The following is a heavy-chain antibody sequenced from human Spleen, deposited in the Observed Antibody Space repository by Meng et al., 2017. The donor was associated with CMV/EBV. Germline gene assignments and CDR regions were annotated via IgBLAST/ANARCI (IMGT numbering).Heavy chain of an antibody. CDR3: ARVFLYGPFDP. CDR2: IISDGSST. CDR1: GFIFSSYW. V-gene: IGHV3-74*01. Sequence: GESLKISCAASGFIFSSYWMHWVRQAPGKGLVWVSRIISDGSSTDYADSVKGRFTISRDNDKNSLYLQMNSLRVEDTAVYYCARVFLYGPFDPWGQGTLVTVSS. D-gene: IGHD3-10*02. J-gene: IGHJ5*02.